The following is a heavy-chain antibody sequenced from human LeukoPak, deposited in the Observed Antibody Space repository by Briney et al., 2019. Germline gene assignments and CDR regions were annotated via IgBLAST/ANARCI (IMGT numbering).Heavy chain of an antibody. D-gene: IGHD3-16*01. V-gene: IGHV2-70*04. CDR2: IDWDDDK. CDR1: GFSLSTSGMR. CDR3: ARESYDYVWGSFDY. Sequence: SGPALVEPTQTLTLTCTFSGFSLSTSGMRVSWIRQPPGKALEWLSRIDWDDDKFYSTSLKTRLTISKDTSKNQVVLTMTNMDPVDTATYYCARESYDYVWGSFDYWGQGTLVTVSS. J-gene: IGHJ4*02.